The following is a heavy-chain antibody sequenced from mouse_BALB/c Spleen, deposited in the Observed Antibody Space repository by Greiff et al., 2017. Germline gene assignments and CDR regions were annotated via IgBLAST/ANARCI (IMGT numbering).Heavy chain of an antibody. CDR2: LWSGGST. V-gene: IGHV2-2*02. CDR1: GFSLTSYG. J-gene: IGHJ2*01. D-gene: IGHD2-1*01. Sequence: VKLVESGPGLVQPSQSLSITCTVSGFSLTSYGVHWVRQSPGKGLEWLGVLWSGGSTDYNAAFISRLSISKDNSKSQVFFKMNSLQANDTAIYYCARNAYGNRYYFDYWGQGTTLTVSS. CDR3: ARNAYGNRYYFDY.